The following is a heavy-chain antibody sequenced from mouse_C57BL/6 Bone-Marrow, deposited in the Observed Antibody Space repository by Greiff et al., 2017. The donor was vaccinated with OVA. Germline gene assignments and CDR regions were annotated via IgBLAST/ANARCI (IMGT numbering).Heavy chain of an antibody. CDR3: ARWFPFAY. J-gene: IGHJ3*01. D-gene: IGHD2-2*01. CDR2: IYPRDGST. V-gene: IGHV1-85*01. Sequence: VQLVESGPELVKPGASVKLSCKASGYTFTSYDINWVKQRPGQGLEWIGWIYPRDGSTKYNEKFKGKATLTVDTSSSTAYMELHSLTSEDSAVYFCARWFPFAYWGQGTLVTVSA. CDR1: GYTFTSYD.